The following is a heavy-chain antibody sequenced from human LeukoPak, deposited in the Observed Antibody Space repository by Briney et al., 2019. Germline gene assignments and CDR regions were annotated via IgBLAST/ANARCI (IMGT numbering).Heavy chain of an antibody. CDR3: TTGTSLGGMIVASGDDY. V-gene: IGHV3-15*01. D-gene: IGHD3-22*01. CDR1: GFTFSNAW. CDR2: IKSKTDGGTT. J-gene: IGHJ4*02. Sequence: GGSLRLSCAASGFTFSNAWMSWVRQAPGKGLEWVGRIKSKTDGGTTDYAAPVKGRFTISRDDSKNTLYLQMNSLKTEDTAVYYCTTGTSLGGMIVASGDDYWGQGTLVTVSS.